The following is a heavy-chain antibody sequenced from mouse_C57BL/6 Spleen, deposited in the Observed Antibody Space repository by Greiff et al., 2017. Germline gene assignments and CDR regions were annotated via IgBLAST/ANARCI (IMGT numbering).Heavy chain of an antibody. D-gene: IGHD1-1*01. CDR1: GYTFTDYY. Sequence: EVQLQQSGPVLVKPGASVKMSCKASGYTFTDYYMNWVKQSHGKSLEWIGVINPYNGGTSYNQKFKGKATLTVDKSSSTAYMELNSLTSEDSAVYYCARFEEFITDDWGQGTTLTVSS. V-gene: IGHV1-19*01. CDR3: ARFEEFITDD. CDR2: INPYNGGT. J-gene: IGHJ2*01.